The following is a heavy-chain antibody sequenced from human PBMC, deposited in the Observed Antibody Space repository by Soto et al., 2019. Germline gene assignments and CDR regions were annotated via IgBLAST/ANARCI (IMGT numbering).Heavy chain of an antibody. CDR3: ARDSSGWQNFDY. Sequence: PGGSLRLSCAASGFTFSSYAMHWVRQAPGKGLEWVAVISYDGSNKYYADSVKGRFTISRDNSNNTLYLQMNSLRAEDTAVYYCARDSSGWQNFDYWGQGTLVTVSS. CDR2: ISYDGSNK. D-gene: IGHD6-19*01. J-gene: IGHJ4*02. CDR1: GFTFSSYA. V-gene: IGHV3-30-3*01.